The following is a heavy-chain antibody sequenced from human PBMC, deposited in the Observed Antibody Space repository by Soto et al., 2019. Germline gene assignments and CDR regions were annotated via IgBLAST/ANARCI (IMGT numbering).Heavy chain of an antibody. Sequence: PGGSLRLSCAASGFTFSNYVMSWVRQAPRKGLEWVSSISGSGDNTYYADSVKGRFTISRDNSKNTLYLKMNSLRAEDTAVYYCAKDRSSSWYSHFDYWGQGTLVTVSS. V-gene: IGHV3-23*01. CDR2: ISGSGDNT. CDR3: AKDRSSSWYSHFDY. CDR1: GFTFSNYV. J-gene: IGHJ4*02. D-gene: IGHD6-13*01.